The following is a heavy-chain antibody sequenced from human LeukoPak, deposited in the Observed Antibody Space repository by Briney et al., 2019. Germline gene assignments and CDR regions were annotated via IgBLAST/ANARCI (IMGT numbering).Heavy chain of an antibody. CDR3: ASIKWAVTND. CDR1: GYTFTAYY. V-gene: IGHV1-2*02. J-gene: IGHJ4*02. Sequence: GASVKVSCKTSGYTFTAYYIHWVRQAPGQGLEWMGWINPNSGGTNYGQNFQGRVTMTRDTSISTAYMELSSLRSDDTAMYYCASIKWAVTNDWGQGTLVTVSS. CDR2: INPNSGGT. D-gene: IGHD4-11*01.